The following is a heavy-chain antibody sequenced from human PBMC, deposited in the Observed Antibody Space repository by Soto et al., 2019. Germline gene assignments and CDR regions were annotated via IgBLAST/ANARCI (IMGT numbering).Heavy chain of an antibody. Sequence: ASVKVSCKVSGYTLTELSMHWVRQAPGKGLEWMGGFDPEDGETIYAQKFQGRVTMTEDTSTDTAYMELRSLRSDDTAVYYCARNPPAVARPEANRYYYYYMDVWGKGTTVTVSS. V-gene: IGHV1-24*01. CDR3: ARNPPAVARPEANRYYYYYMDV. J-gene: IGHJ6*03. D-gene: IGHD6-19*01. CDR1: GYTLTELS. CDR2: FDPEDGET.